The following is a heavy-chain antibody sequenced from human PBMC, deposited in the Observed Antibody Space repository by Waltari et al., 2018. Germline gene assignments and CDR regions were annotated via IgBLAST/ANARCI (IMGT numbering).Heavy chain of an antibody. V-gene: IGHV2-70*15. J-gene: IGHJ6*02. CDR3: ARILISGSYSGGRDTDYYNGMDV. CDR2: IDWDDDK. Sequence: QVTLRESGPALVKPTQTLTLTCTFSGFSLSTSGMCVNWIRQPPGKALEWLARIDWDDDKYYSTSLKTRLTISKDTSKNQVVLTMTNMDPVDTATYYCARILISGSYSGGRDTDYYNGMDVWGQGTTVTVSS. D-gene: IGHD1-26*01. CDR1: GFSLSTSGMC.